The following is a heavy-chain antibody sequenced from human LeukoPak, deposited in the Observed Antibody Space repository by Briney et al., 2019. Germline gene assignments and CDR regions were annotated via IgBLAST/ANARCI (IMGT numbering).Heavy chain of an antibody. J-gene: IGHJ6*03. CDR1: RGFISSSRYY. D-gene: IGHD1-26*01. Sequence: SETLSLTRTVSRGFISSSRYYWGWIRQPPGKGLEYIGSNYYSGSTYFNPSLRSRVTISVDTSKNQFSLKLSSATAADTAVYYCAGLPTSVVGASIYYMDVWGKGTPVTVSS. V-gene: IGHV4-39*01. CDR3: AGLPTSVVGASIYYMDV. CDR2: NYYSGST.